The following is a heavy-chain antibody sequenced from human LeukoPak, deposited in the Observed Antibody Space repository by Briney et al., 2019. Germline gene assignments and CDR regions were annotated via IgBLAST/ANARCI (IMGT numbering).Heavy chain of an antibody. CDR3: ARVPLGYCSGGSCYTPDY. CDR1: GYTFTGYY. V-gene: IGHV1-2*02. J-gene: IGHJ4*02. D-gene: IGHD2-15*01. Sequence: ASVKVSCKASGYTFTGYYMHWVRQAPGQGLEWMGWINPNSGGTNYAQKFQGRVTMTRDTSISTAYMELSRLRSDDTAVYYCARVPLGYCSGGSCYTPDYWGQGTLVTVSS. CDR2: INPNSGGT.